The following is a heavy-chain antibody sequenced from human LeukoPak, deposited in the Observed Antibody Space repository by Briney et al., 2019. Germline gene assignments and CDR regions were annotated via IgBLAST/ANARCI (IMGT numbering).Heavy chain of an antibody. Sequence: GESLKISCKGSGYSFTSYWIGWVRQMPGKGLEWMGIIYPGDSDTRYSPSFQGQVTISADKSISTAYLQWSSLKASDIAMYYCARLGPLITDFWSGYYFDYWGQGTLVTVSS. J-gene: IGHJ4*02. CDR3: ARLGPLITDFWSGYYFDY. V-gene: IGHV5-51*01. CDR2: IYPGDSDT. CDR1: GYSFTSYW. D-gene: IGHD3-3*01.